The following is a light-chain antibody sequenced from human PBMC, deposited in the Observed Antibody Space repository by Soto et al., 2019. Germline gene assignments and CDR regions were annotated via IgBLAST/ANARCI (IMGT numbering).Light chain of an antibody. V-gene: IGLV7-43*01. CDR1: TGAVTSGYY. J-gene: IGLJ3*02. CDR2: STS. CDR3: LLFYGDAWV. Sequence: QTVVTQEPSLTVSPGGTVTLTCDSSTGAVTSGYYPNWFQQKAGQAPRVLIYSTSNKHSWTPARFSGSLLGGKAALTLSGVQPEDEAEYYCLLFYGDAWVFGGGTKLTVL.